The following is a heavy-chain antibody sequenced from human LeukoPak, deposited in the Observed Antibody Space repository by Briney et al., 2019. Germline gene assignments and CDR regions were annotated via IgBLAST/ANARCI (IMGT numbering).Heavy chain of an antibody. J-gene: IGHJ6*02. V-gene: IGHV1-46*01. CDR2: INPSGGST. CDR1: GYTFTSYY. CDR3: ARDIKGSGSYYNVPNYYYYGMDV. D-gene: IGHD3-10*01. Sequence: ASVKVSCKSSGYTFTSYYMHWVRQAPGQGLEWMGIINPSGGSTSYAQKFQGRVTMTRDTSTSTVYMELSSLRSEDTAVYYCARDIKGSGSYYNVPNYYYYGMDVWGQGTTVTVSS.